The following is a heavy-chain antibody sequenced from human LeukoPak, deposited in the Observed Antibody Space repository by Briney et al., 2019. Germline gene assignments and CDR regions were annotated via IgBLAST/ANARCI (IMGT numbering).Heavy chain of an antibody. CDR2: INPNSGGT. CDR1: GYTFTGYY. CDR3: ARDCSGSYLKDWFDP. Sequence: ASVKVSCKASGYTFTGYYMHWVRQAPGQGLEWMGWINPNSGGTNYAQKFQGRVTMTRDTSISTAYMELSRLRSDGTAVYYCARDCSGSYLKDWFDPWGQGTLVTVSS. J-gene: IGHJ5*02. V-gene: IGHV1-2*02. D-gene: IGHD1-26*01.